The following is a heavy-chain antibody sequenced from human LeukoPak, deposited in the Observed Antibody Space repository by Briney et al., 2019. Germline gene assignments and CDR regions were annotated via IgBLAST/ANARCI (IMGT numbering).Heavy chain of an antibody. CDR1: GFTFISSI. Sequence: PGRSLRLSCAASGFTFISSIMNWVRQAPGKGLEWVSSISISSRHIYYADSVKGRFTISRDNAKNSMYLQMNSLRAEDTAVYYCARDWELLGGYFEYWGQGTLVTVSS. CDR3: ARDWELLGGYFEY. D-gene: IGHD1-26*01. J-gene: IGHJ4*02. CDR2: ISISSRHI. V-gene: IGHV3-21*01.